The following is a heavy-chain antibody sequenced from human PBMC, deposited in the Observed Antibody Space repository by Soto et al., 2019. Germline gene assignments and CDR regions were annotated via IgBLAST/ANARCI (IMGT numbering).Heavy chain of an antibody. CDR1: GGTFSSCA. D-gene: IGHD3-22*01. V-gene: IGHV1-69*13. CDR3: ARDYYDSSGSLDY. Sequence: SVKVSCKASGGTFSSCAISWVRQAPGQGLEWMGGIIPIFGTANYAQKFQGRVTITADESTSTAYMELSSLRSEDTAVYYCARDYYDSSGSLDYWGQGTLVTVSS. CDR2: IIPIFGTA. J-gene: IGHJ4*02.